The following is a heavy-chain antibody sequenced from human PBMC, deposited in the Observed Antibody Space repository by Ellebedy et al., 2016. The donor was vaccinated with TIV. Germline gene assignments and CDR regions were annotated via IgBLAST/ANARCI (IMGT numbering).Heavy chain of an antibody. Sequence: PGGSLRLSCAASGFTFSIQAMGWVRQAPGKGLEWVSSAGGSDGSTFYADSVRCRFTISRDNAKNTLYLQMNSLRAEDTAVYYCAKRGDCSANSCLLRDWGQGTLVTVSS. D-gene: IGHD2-2*01. V-gene: IGHV3-23*01. CDR3: AKRGDCSANSCLLRD. CDR2: AGGSDGST. J-gene: IGHJ1*01. CDR1: GFTFSIQA.